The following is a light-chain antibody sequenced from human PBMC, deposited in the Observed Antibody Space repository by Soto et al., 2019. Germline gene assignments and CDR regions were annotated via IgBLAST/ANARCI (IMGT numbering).Light chain of an antibody. CDR2: GNS. J-gene: IGLJ2*01. CDR1: SSNIGAGYD. Sequence: QSVLTQPPSVSGAPGQRVTISCTGSSSNIGAGYDVHWYQQLPGIAPKLLISGNSNRPSGVPDRFSGSKSGTSASLAITGLQAEDEADYYCQSYASSLSGSVFGGGTKLTVL. CDR3: QSYASSLSGSV. V-gene: IGLV1-40*01.